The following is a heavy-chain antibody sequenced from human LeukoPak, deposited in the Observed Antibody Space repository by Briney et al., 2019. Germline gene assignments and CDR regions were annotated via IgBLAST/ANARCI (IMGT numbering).Heavy chain of an antibody. V-gene: IGHV4-59*01. Sequence: SETLSLTCTVSGGSISRYYWSWIRQPPGKGLEWMGFIYYSGTTNYNPSLKSRVTISVDTSKNQFSLKMSSVTAADTAVYYCARDQGAVHGSGSYSIDYWGQGTLVTVSS. J-gene: IGHJ4*02. D-gene: IGHD3-10*01. CDR3: ARDQGAVHGSGSYSIDY. CDR2: IYYSGTT. CDR1: GGSISRYY.